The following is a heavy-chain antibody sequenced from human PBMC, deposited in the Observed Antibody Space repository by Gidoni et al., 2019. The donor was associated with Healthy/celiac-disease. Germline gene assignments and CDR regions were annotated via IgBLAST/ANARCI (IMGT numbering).Heavy chain of an antibody. CDR1: GFPVSSNY. CDR3: ATTTVVTGGNYYYGMDV. J-gene: IGHJ6*02. Sequence: EVQLVESGGGLVQPGGSLRLSCAASGFPVSSNYMSWVRQAPGKGLEWVSVIYSGGSTYYADSVKGRVTISRDNSKNTLYLQMNSLRAEDTAVYYCATTTVVTGGNYYYGMDVWGQGTTVTVSS. D-gene: IGHD4-17*01. CDR2: IYSGGST. V-gene: IGHV3-66*02.